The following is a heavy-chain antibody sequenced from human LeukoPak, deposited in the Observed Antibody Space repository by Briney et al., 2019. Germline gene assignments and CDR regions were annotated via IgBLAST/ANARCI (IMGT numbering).Heavy chain of an antibody. Sequence: TGGSLRLSCAASGFTLSNDWTHWVRQAPGKGLVWVSRISSDGTNTLYADSVKGRFTISRDNARNTLHLQMNSLRADDTAVYYCVVGGGSYWGQGTLVTVS. D-gene: IGHD1-26*01. CDR3: VVGGGSY. V-gene: IGHV3-74*03. J-gene: IGHJ4*02. CDR1: GFTLSNDW. CDR2: ISSDGTNT.